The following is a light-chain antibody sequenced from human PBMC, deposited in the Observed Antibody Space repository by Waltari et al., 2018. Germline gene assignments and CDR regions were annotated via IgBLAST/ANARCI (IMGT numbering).Light chain of an antibody. CDR1: NIGSKS. CDR2: YDS. V-gene: IGLV3-21*04. CDR3: LVWHSTTDHHGV. Sequence: SYVVTQSPSVSVAPGETARITCGGDNIGSKSVHWYQQRPGQAPVLVISYDSDRPSGIPGRFSGSNSGKTATLTISWVEADEEADYYCLVWHSTTDHHGVFGGGTKLTVL. J-gene: IGLJ2*01.